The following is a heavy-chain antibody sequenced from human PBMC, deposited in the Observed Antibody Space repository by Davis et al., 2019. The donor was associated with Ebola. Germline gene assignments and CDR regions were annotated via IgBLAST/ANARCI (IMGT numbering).Heavy chain of an antibody. CDR3: AKRIAAADYYYYYGMDV. D-gene: IGHD6-13*01. V-gene: IGHV3-7*03. Sequence: GESLKISCVASGFTFSNYWMAWVRQAPGKGLEWVANIKYDGSKNDYVDSVKGRFTISRDNAMNSMYLQMNSLKVEDTAVYYCAKRIAAADYYYYYGMDVWGKGTTVTVSS. J-gene: IGHJ6*04. CDR2: IKYDGSKN. CDR1: GFTFSNYW.